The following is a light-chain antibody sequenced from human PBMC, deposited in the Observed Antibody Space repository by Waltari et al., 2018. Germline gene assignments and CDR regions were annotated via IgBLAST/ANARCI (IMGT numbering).Light chain of an antibody. CDR1: QSISNW. V-gene: IGKV1-5*03. J-gene: IGKJ2*01. CDR2: KAS. Sequence: DIQMTQSPSSLSASVVDSVTITCRASQSISNWLAWSQQQPGKAPILLIHKASILKSGVPSRFSGSGSWTQFTLTISSLQPGDFATYYCQQYNTYSSFGQGTNLEIK. CDR3: QQYNTYSS.